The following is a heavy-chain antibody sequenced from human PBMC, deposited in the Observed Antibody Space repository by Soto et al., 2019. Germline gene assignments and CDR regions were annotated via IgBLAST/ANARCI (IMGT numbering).Heavy chain of an antibody. Sequence: ASVKVSCKASGYTFTGYYMHWVRQAPGQGLEWMGWINPNSGGTNYAQKFQGWVTMTRDTSISTAYMELSRLRSDDTAVYYCARVGDSSSYDAFDIWGQGXMVTV. CDR2: INPNSGGT. V-gene: IGHV1-2*04. J-gene: IGHJ3*02. D-gene: IGHD6-6*01. CDR1: GYTFTGYY. CDR3: ARVGDSSSYDAFDI.